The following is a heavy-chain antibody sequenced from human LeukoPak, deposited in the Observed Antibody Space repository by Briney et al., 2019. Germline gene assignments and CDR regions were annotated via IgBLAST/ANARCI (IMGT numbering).Heavy chain of an antibody. V-gene: IGHV1-2*02. Sequence: GASVKVSCKASGYTFTSYGISWVRQAPGQGLEWMGWINPNSGGTNYAQKFQGRVTMTRDTSISTAYMELSRLRSDDTAVYYCARVIVLMVYASRYFDYWGQGTLVTVSS. CDR1: GYTFTSYG. J-gene: IGHJ4*02. D-gene: IGHD2-8*01. CDR3: ARVIVLMVYASRYFDY. CDR2: INPNSGGT.